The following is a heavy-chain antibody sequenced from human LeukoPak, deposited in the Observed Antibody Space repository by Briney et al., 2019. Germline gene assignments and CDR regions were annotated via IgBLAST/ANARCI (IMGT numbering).Heavy chain of an antibody. CDR2: ITSSSSFR. D-gene: IGHD4-11*01. Sequence: GGSLRLSCAASGFIFSDYYMSWIRQAPGKGLERVSYITSSSSFRTYADSVKGRFTISRDNAKNSLYLQMNSLRAEDTAVYYCARDSYSNPDYWGQGTLVTVSS. CDR3: ARDSYSNPDY. CDR1: GFIFSDYY. V-gene: IGHV3-11*06. J-gene: IGHJ4*02.